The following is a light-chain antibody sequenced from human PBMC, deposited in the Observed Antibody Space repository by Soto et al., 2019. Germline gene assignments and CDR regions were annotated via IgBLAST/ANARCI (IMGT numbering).Light chain of an antibody. Sequence: AIRMTQSPSSFSASTGDRVTITCRARHGISSYLAWYQQKPVKAPKILIYAASTLQSGVPSRFSGSGSGIDCTLPSSNLQPTHFAAYYCQQYYSYPYTFGQGTNLEIK. V-gene: IGKV1-8*01. CDR2: AAS. CDR3: QQYYSYPYT. J-gene: IGKJ2*01. CDR1: HGISSY.